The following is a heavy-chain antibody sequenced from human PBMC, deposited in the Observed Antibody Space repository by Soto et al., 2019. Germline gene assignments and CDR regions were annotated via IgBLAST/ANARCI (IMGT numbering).Heavy chain of an antibody. Sequence: SETLSLTCSVSGASVSSGSFYWSWIRQPPGKGLEWIGFIYNNETFNYSPSLRSRVTLSVDTSKHQFSLKLSSVTAADTAVYYCASVPLRYSSSHHFDSWGQGALVTVSS. CDR1: GASVSSGSFY. CDR2: IYNNETF. V-gene: IGHV4-61*01. D-gene: IGHD6-19*01. CDR3: ASVPLRYSSSHHFDS. J-gene: IGHJ4*02.